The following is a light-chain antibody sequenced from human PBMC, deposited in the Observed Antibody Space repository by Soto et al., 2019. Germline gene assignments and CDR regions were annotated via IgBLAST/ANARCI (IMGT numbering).Light chain of an antibody. Sequence: DIQMTQSPSSLSASVGDRVTITCRASQSITSYLNWYQQKPGKAPKLLIYAASSLQSGVPSRFSGSGSGTDFTLTISSLQPEYLATYYCQQSYSTLGLTFGGGTKVEIK. CDR3: QQSYSTLGLT. V-gene: IGKV1-39*01. CDR2: AAS. J-gene: IGKJ4*01. CDR1: QSITSY.